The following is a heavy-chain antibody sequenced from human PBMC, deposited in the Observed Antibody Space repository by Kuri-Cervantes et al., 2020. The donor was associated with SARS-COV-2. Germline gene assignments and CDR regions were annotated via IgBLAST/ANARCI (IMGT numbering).Heavy chain of an antibody. J-gene: IGHJ6*02. D-gene: IGHD3-3*01. CDR1: GYTLTELS. Sequence: ASVKVSCKVFGYTLTELSMHWVRQAPGKGLEWMGGFDPEDGERIYAQKFQGRVTMTEDTSTDTAYMELSSLRSEDTAVYYCAREVGFWSGLDVWGQGTTVTVSS. CDR2: FDPEDGER. CDR3: AREVGFWSGLDV. V-gene: IGHV1-24*01.